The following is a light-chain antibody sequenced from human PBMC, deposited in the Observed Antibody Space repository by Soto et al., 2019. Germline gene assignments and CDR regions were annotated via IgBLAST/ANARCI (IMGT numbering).Light chain of an antibody. CDR3: GTWDSSLSAYV. J-gene: IGLJ1*01. CDR2: DNN. Sequence: QSVLTQPPSVPAAPGQKVTISCSGSSSNVGSFYVSWYQQLPGTAPKLLIYDNNKRPSGIPDRFSGSKSGTSATLGITGLQTGDEADYYCGTWDSSLSAYVFGTGTKLTVL. V-gene: IGLV1-51*01. CDR1: SSNVGSFY.